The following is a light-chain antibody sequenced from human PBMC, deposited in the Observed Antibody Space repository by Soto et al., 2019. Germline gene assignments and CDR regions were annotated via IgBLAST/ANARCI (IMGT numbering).Light chain of an antibody. CDR1: QSIFNY. V-gene: IGKV1-39*01. J-gene: IGKJ2*01. CDR3: QQTYSELVYT. CDR2: AVS. Sequence: DIQMTQSPSSLSASVGDRVTITCRSSQSIFNYLNWYQQNPGKAPEVLIYAVSSLQIGVPSRFAGSGSGTDFTLTITDLRPEDSATYYCQQTYSELVYTFGRGTKLEIK.